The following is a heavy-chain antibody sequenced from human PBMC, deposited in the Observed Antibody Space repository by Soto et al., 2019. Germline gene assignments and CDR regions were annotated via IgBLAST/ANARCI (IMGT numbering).Heavy chain of an antibody. Sequence: SVKVSCKASGFTFTSSAVQWVRQARGQRLEWIGWIVVGSGNTDYAQKVQGRVAMTTDRSTGTAYMELRSLRSDDTAVYYCARGPLDYPIPDFDYWGQGTLVTVSS. CDR2: IVVGSGNT. CDR1: GFTFTSSA. V-gene: IGHV1-58*01. J-gene: IGHJ4*02. D-gene: IGHD2-8*01. CDR3: ARGPLDYPIPDFDY.